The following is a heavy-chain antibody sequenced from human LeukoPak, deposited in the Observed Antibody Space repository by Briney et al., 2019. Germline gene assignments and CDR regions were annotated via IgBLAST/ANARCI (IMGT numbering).Heavy chain of an antibody. D-gene: IGHD3-22*01. CDR3: ARGEDSSGYSTPFDY. Sequence: PSETLSLTCAVYGGSFSGYYWNWIRQPPGKGLEWIGEINRSGSTNYNPSLKSRVTISVDTSKNQFSLKLSSVTAADTAVYYCARGEDSSGYSTPFDYWGQGTLVTVSS. CDR1: GGSFSGYY. V-gene: IGHV4-34*01. CDR2: INRSGST. J-gene: IGHJ4*02.